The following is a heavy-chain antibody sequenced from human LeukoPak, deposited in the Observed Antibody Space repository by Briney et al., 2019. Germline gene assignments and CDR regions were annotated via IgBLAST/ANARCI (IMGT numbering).Heavy chain of an antibody. Sequence: GGSLRLSCAASGFTFDDYAMHRVRQAPGKGLEWVSGISWNSGSIGYADSVKGRFTISRDNAKNSLYLQMNSLRAEDTALYYCAKDSGAYYYYYYMDVWGKGTTVTVSS. J-gene: IGHJ6*03. CDR2: ISWNSGSI. V-gene: IGHV3-9*01. D-gene: IGHD1-1*01. CDR3: AKDSGAYYYYYYMDV. CDR1: GFTFDDYA.